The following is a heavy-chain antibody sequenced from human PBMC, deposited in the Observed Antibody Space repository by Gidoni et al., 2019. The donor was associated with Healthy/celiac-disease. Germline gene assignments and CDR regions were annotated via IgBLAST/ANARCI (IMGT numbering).Heavy chain of an antibody. J-gene: IGHJ3*02. Sequence: EVQLVESGGGLVKPGGSLRLSCAASGFTFSSYSMNWVRQAPGKGLEWVSSISSSSSYIYYADSVKGRFTISRDNAKNSLYLQMNSLRAEDTAVYYCARDQFPGIAAAGTGDAFDIWGQGTMVTVSS. CDR2: ISSSSSYI. CDR1: GFTFSSYS. V-gene: IGHV3-21*01. CDR3: ARDQFPGIAAAGTGDAFDI. D-gene: IGHD6-13*01.